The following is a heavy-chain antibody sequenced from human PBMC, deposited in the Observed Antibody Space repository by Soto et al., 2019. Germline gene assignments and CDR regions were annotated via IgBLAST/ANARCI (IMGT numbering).Heavy chain of an antibody. D-gene: IGHD1-26*01. CDR3: ARDIVGATLAVGWFDP. V-gene: IGHV1-46*01. Sequence: QVQLVQSGAEVKKPGASVKVSCKASGYTLTSYYMHWVRQAPGQGLEWMGIINPSGGSTSYAQKFQGRVTMTRDTSTSTVYMELSSLRSEDTAVYYCARDIVGATLAVGWFDPWGQGTLVTVSS. CDR1: GYTLTSYY. CDR2: INPSGGST. J-gene: IGHJ5*02.